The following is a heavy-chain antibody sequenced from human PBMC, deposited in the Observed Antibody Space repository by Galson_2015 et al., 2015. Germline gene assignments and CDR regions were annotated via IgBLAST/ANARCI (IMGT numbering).Heavy chain of an antibody. D-gene: IGHD4-17*01. J-gene: IGHJ4*02. Sequence: SVKVSCKASGYTFTNYALNWVRQAPGQGLEWMGWINTNTGNPTYAQGFTGRFVFSLDTSVGTAYLQISSLKAEDAAVYCCARVPRGSYGLFDYWGQGTLVTVSS. CDR1: GYTFTNYA. V-gene: IGHV7-4-1*02. CDR3: ARVPRGSYGLFDY. CDR2: INTNTGNP.